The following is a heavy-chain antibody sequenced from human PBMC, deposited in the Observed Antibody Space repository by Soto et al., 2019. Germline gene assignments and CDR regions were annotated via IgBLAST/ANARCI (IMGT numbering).Heavy chain of an antibody. CDR2: ISAYNGNT. J-gene: IGHJ6*02. Sequence: QVQLVQSGAEVKKPGASVKVSCKASGYTFTSYGISWVRQAPGQGLEWMGWISAYNGNTNYAQKLQGRVTMTTDTSTSTAYLELSSLRSEDTAVYYCARDKDRAQLGGNYYYIMDVWGQGTTVTVTS. CDR1: GYTFTSYG. V-gene: IGHV1-18*01. D-gene: IGHD3-3*02. CDR3: ARDKDRAQLGGNYYYIMDV.